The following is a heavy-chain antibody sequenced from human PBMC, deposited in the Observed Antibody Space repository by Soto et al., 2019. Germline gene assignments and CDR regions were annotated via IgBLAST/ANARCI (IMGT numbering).Heavy chain of an antibody. J-gene: IGHJ4*02. CDR1: GFTFSSYS. D-gene: IGHD1-26*01. Sequence: LRLSCAASGFTFSSYSMNWVRQAPGKGLEWVSSISSSSSYIYYADSVKGRFTISRDNAKNSLYLQMNSLRAEDTAVYYCARDIVETISVEGSDYWGQGTLGTVS. CDR3: ARDIVETISVEGSDY. V-gene: IGHV3-21*01. CDR2: ISSSSSYI.